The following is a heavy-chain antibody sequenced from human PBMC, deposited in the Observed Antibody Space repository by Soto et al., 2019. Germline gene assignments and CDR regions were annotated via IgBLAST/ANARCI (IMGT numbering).Heavy chain of an antibody. D-gene: IGHD6-13*01. CDR2: IYWDDDK. CDR1: GFSLSTSGVG. V-gene: IGHV2-5*02. J-gene: IGHJ5*02. CDR3: AHRPIPYSSSWSNWFDP. Sequence: QITLKESGPTLVKPTQTLTLTCTFSGFSLSTSGVGVGWIRQPPGKALEWLALIYWDDDKRYSPSLKSRLTIPKDTSKTQVVLTMTNMDPVDTATYYCAHRPIPYSSSWSNWFDPWGQGTLVTVSS.